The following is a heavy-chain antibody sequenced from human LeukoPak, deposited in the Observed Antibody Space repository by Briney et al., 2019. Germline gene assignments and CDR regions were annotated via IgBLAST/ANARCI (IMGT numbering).Heavy chain of an antibody. D-gene: IGHD2-2*01. CDR3: ARGLPDCSSTSCTPYYYYGMDV. V-gene: IGHV4-34*01. CDR2: INHSGST. J-gene: IGHJ6*02. Sequence: SETLSLTCAVYGGSFSGYYWSWIRQPPGKGLEWIGEINHSGSTNYNPSLKSRVTISVDTSKNQFSLKLSSVTAADTAVYYCARGLPDCSSTSCTPYYYYGMDVWGQGTTVTVSS. CDR1: GGSFSGYY.